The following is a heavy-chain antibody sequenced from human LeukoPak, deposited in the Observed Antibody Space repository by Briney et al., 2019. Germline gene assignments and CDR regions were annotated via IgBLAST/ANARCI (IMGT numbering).Heavy chain of an antibody. V-gene: IGHV3-21*01. J-gene: IGHJ4*02. Sequence: GRSLRLSCAASGFTFSTYAMNWVRQAPGTGLEWVSSISSASGYIYYADSVKGRFTISRDNAKNSLYLQMNSLRAEDTAVYYCARDSGPRIAAAGTDYWGQGTLVTVSS. CDR2: ISSASGYI. CDR3: ARDSGPRIAAAGTDY. D-gene: IGHD6-13*01. CDR1: GFTFSTYA.